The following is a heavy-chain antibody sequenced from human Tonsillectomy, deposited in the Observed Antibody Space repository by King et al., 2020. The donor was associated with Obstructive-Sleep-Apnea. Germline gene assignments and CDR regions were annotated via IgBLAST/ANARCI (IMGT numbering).Heavy chain of an antibody. Sequence: VQLVESGGGLVKPGGSLRLSCVVSGFSLKNYNMVWVRQAPGKGLEWVSSISSSSSYIYYLDSVKGRYTISRDNAKNSLHLQMNSLRTEDTAVYFCVRDGTGGWYFDLWGRGTLVTVSS. V-gene: IGHV3-21*01. D-gene: IGHD7-27*01. J-gene: IGHJ2*01. CDR2: ISSSSSYI. CDR1: GFSLKNYN. CDR3: VRDGTGGWYFDL.